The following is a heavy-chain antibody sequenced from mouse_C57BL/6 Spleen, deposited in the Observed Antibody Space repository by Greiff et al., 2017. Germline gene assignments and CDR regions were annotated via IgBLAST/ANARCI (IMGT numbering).Heavy chain of an antibody. CDR1: GYTFTDYN. J-gene: IGHJ2*01. Sequence: VHVKQSGPELVKPGASVKMSCKASGYTFTDYNMHWVKQSHGKSLEWIGYINPNNGGTSYNQKFKGKATLTVNKSSSTAYMELRSLTSEDSAVYYCATGYDYDGWGQGTTLTVSS. D-gene: IGHD2-4*01. CDR2: INPNNGGT. CDR3: ATGYDYDG. V-gene: IGHV1-22*01.